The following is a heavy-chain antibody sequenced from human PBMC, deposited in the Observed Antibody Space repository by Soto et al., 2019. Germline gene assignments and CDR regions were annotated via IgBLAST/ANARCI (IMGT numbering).Heavy chain of an antibody. CDR2: VSFDGSNK. V-gene: IGHV3-30-3*01. Sequence: QMQLVESGGGVVQPGGSLRLSCAAAGCTFNYYPMHWVRQAPGKGLEWVAVVSFDGSNKYYADSVKGRFTISKDNSKNTLYLQMNSLRREDRAVYYCARLPGPLVAVLYIYPLDGREAMADVDVWGQGTTVTVSS. J-gene: IGHJ6*02. CDR3: ARLPGPLVAVLYIYPLDGREAMADVDV. CDR1: GCTFNYYP. D-gene: IGHD6-19*01.